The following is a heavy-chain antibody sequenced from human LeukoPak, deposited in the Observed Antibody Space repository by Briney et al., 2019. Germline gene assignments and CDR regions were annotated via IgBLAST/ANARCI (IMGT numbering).Heavy chain of an antibody. CDR3: ARTGGDYGDWFDP. Sequence: GGSLRLSCAASGFTFSSYSMNWVRQAPGKGLEWVSSISSSSSYIYYADSVKGRFTISRDNVKNSLYLQMNSLRAEDTAVYYCARTGGDYGDWFDPWGQGTLVTVSS. J-gene: IGHJ5*02. CDR1: GFTFSSYS. CDR2: ISSSSSYI. D-gene: IGHD4-17*01. V-gene: IGHV3-21*01.